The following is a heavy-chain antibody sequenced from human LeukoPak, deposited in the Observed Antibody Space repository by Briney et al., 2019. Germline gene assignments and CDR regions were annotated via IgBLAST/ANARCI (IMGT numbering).Heavy chain of an antibody. Sequence: GATVKVSCKASGYTFTGYYMHWVRQAPGQGLEWMGWLNPNSGGTSYAQNFQGRVSMTRDTSISTAYMELSRLRSDDTAIYYCARDFRMATPSSGYWGRGSLVIVSS. CDR3: ARDFRMATPSSGY. CDR1: GYTFTGYY. J-gene: IGHJ4*02. V-gene: IGHV1-2*02. D-gene: IGHD5-24*01. CDR2: LNPNSGGT.